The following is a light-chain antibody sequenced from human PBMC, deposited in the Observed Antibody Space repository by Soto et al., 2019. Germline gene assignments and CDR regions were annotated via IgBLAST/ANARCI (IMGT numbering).Light chain of an antibody. J-gene: IGKJ5*01. CDR2: GAS. CDR1: QSVSSSY. Sequence: EMVLTQSPGTLSLSPGERATLSCRASQSVSSSYLAWYQQKPGQSPRLLIYGASSRATGIPERFSGSGSGTDFTLTISRLEPEDFAVYYCQQYGSSVTFGQGTRLEIK. CDR3: QQYGSSVT. V-gene: IGKV3-20*01.